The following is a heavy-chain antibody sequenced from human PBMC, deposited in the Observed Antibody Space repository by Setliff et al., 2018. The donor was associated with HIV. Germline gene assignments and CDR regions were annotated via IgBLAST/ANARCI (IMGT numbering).Heavy chain of an antibody. CDR3: ARGGYYGSGSYPRGAFDI. V-gene: IGHV4-59*11. D-gene: IGHD3-10*01. CDR2: IYYSGST. Sequence: SETLSLTCTVSGGSISSHYWSWIRQPPGKGLEWIGSIYYSGSTNYNPSLKSRVTISVDTSKNQFSLKLSSVTAADTAVYYCARGGYYGSGSYPRGAFDIWGQGTMVTVSS. CDR1: GGSISSHY. J-gene: IGHJ3*02.